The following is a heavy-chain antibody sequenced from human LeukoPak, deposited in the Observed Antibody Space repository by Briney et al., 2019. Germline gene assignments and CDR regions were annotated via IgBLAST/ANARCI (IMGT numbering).Heavy chain of an antibody. CDR3: ARDEVATMTPLDY. Sequence: GGSLRLSCAASGFTFSSYSMNWVRQAPGKGLEWVSSISGSSLYIYYADSVKGRFTISRDNAKNSLWLQMNSLRAGDTAVYYCARDEVATMTPLDYWGQGTLVTVSS. J-gene: IGHJ4*02. V-gene: IGHV3-21*01. CDR1: GFTFSSYS. CDR2: ISGSSLYI. D-gene: IGHD4-17*01.